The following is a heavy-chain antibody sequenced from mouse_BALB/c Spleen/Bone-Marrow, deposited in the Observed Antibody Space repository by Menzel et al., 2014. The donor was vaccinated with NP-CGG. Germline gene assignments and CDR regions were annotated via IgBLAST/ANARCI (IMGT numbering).Heavy chain of an antibody. Sequence: EVKLVESGAELVKLGASVKLSCTASGFNIKDTYMHWVKQRPEQGLEWIGRIDPANGNTKYDPKFQGKATITADTSSNTAYLQLSSLTSEDTAVYYCARLITTDYWGQGTTLTVSS. J-gene: IGHJ2*01. CDR2: IDPANGNT. CDR1: GFNIKDTY. V-gene: IGHV14-3*02. D-gene: IGHD2-4*01. CDR3: ARLITTDY.